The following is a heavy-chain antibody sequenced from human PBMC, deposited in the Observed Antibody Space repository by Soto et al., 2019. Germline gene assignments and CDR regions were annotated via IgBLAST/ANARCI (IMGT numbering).Heavy chain of an antibody. Sequence: PGGSLRLSCAASGFTFSSYGMSWVRQAPGKGLEWVSSISGSGGSTYYADPVKGRFTISRDNSKNTLYLQMSSRRAEDTAVYYCANRNDYGSGSYFPFDHWGQGTLVTVSS. CDR1: GFTFSSYG. CDR2: ISGSGGST. D-gene: IGHD3-10*01. V-gene: IGHV3-23*01. CDR3: ANRNDYGSGSYFPFDH. J-gene: IGHJ4*02.